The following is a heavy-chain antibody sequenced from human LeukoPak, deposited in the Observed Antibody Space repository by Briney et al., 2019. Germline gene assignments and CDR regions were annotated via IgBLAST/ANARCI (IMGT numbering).Heavy chain of an antibody. Sequence: SETLSLTCAVSGGSISSTNWWSWVRQPPGKGLEWIGEIYHSGSTNYNPSLKSRVIISVDKSKNQFSLKLSSVTAADTAVYYCTGNGYYSLEYWGQGTLVTVSS. V-gene: IGHV4-4*02. CDR1: GGSISSTNW. D-gene: IGHD3-3*01. CDR2: IYHSGST. J-gene: IGHJ4*02. CDR3: TGNGYYSLEY.